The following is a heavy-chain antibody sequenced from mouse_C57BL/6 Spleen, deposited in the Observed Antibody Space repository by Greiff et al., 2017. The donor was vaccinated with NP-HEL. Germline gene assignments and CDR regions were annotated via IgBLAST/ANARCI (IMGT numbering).Heavy chain of an antibody. CDR1: GFSFTSYG. V-gene: IGHV2-2*01. J-gene: IGHJ4*01. CDR3: ARADAMDY. CDR2: IWSGGSK. Sequence: QVQLQQSGPGLVQPSPCLSITCTASGFSFTSYGVHWVRQSPGKGLEWLGVIWSGGSKDYNAAFISRLSISKDNSKSQVIFKMNSLQADDTAIYYCARADAMDYWGQGTSVTVSS.